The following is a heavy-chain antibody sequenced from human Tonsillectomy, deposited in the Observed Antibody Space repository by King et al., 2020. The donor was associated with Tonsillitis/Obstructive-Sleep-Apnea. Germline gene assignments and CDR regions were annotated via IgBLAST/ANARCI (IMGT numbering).Heavy chain of an antibody. Sequence: VQLQESGPGLVKPSETLSLTCTVSGGSFSSYYWSWIRQPPGKGLEWIGYIYYSGSTKYNPSLKSRVAMSVDTSKNLFSLMLTSVTAADTAVYYCAGLGGTNGVCYGYNDAEYFQHWGQGTLVTVSS. J-gene: IGHJ1*01. CDR3: AGLGGTNGVCYGYNDAEYFQH. CDR1: GGSFSSYY. V-gene: IGHV4-59*08. D-gene: IGHD2-8*01. CDR2: IYYSGST.